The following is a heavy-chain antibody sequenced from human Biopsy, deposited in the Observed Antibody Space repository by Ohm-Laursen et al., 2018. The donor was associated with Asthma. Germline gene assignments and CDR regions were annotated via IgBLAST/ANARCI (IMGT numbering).Heavy chain of an antibody. CDR2: ISFDGTNR. J-gene: IGHJ4*02. D-gene: IGHD1-26*01. CDR3: AKEVFPGWELRRGPDS. Sequence: SLRLSCSASGFSFSNYGMHWVRQAPGKGLDWVAVISFDGTNRNYTDSVKGRFTISRDNSRNTLRLEMNSLRAEDTAVYFCAKEVFPGWELRRGPDSWGQGTLVTVSS. V-gene: IGHV3-30*18. CDR1: GFSFSNYG.